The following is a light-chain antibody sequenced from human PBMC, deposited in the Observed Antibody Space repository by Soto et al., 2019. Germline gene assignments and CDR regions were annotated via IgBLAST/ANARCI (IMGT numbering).Light chain of an antibody. J-gene: IGKJ4*01. Sequence: EIGLTQSPGTLSLSPGGRATLSCRASQSVSRNYVAWYQQKPGQAPRLLIYGASSRVSGIPDRFSGSGSGADFTLSITRLEPADFALYYCQQYGSTPLTFGGGTKVEIK. V-gene: IGKV3-20*01. CDR2: GAS. CDR1: QSVSRNY. CDR3: QQYGSTPLT.